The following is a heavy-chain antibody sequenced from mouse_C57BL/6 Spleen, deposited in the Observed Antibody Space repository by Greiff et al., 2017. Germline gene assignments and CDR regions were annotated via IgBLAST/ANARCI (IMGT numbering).Heavy chain of an antibody. Sequence: QVHVKQSGTELVKPGASVKLSCKASGYTFTSYWMHWVKQRPGQGLEWIGNINPSNGGTNYNEKFKSKATLTVDKSSSTAYMQLSSLTSEDSAVYYCARGGGDGYYVGWYFDVWGTGTTVTVSS. J-gene: IGHJ1*03. D-gene: IGHD2-3*01. CDR3: ARGGGDGYYVGWYFDV. CDR1: GYTFTSYW. CDR2: INPSNGGT. V-gene: IGHV1-53*01.